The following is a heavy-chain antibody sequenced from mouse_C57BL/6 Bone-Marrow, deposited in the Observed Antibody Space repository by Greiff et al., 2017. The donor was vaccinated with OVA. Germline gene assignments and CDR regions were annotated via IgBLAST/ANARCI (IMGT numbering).Heavy chain of an antibody. CDR2: IWTGGGT. CDR3: ARPGYYRNNHGGFAY. Sequence: VQPQQSGPGLVAPSQSLSITCTVSGFSLTSYAISWVRQPPGKGLEWLGVIWTGGGTNYNSALKSRLSISKDNSKSQVFLKMNSLQTDDTARYYCARPGYYRNNHGGFAYWGQGTLVTVSA. CDR1: GFSLTSYA. V-gene: IGHV2-9-1*01. D-gene: IGHD2-5*01. J-gene: IGHJ3*01.